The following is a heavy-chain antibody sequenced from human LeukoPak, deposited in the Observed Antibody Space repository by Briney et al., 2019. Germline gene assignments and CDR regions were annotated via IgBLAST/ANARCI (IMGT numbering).Heavy chain of an antibody. CDR1: GGSVNCGSYY. CDR3: AREAMYSYGNDFDY. D-gene: IGHD5-18*01. CDR2: IYYTGIT. V-gene: IGHV4-61*01. J-gene: IGHJ4*02. Sequence: SETLSLTCAVSGGSVNCGSYYWSWIRQHPGKGLEWIGYIYYTGITNYNPSLKSRVTISVDTSKNQFSLKLSSVTAADTAVYHCAREAMYSYGNDFDYWGQGTLVTVSS.